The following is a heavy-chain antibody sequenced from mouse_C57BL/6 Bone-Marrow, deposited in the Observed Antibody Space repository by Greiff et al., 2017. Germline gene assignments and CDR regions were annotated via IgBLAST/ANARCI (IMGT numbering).Heavy chain of an antibody. Sequence: EVQLQQSGAELVRPGASVKLSCTASGFNIKDDYMHWVKQRPEQGLEWIGWIDPENGDTEYASKFQGKATITADTSSNTAYLQLSSLTSEDTAVYYCTRAHYYGSTRDYWGQGTTLTVSS. CDR2: IDPENGDT. CDR1: GFNIKDDY. CDR3: TRAHYYGSTRDY. J-gene: IGHJ2*01. D-gene: IGHD1-1*01. V-gene: IGHV14-4*01.